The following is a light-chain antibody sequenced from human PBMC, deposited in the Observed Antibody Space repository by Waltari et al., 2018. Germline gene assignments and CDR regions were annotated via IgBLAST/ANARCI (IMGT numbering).Light chain of an antibody. J-gene: IGLJ3*02. CDR1: RSDVGGYNY. CDR3: CSYAGSSTWV. V-gene: IGLV2-23*02. Sequence: QSALTQPASVSGSPGQPITISCTGTRSDVGGYNYVSWYQQHPGKAPKLMIYDVSKRPSGVSNRFSGSKSGNTASLTISGLQAEDEADYYCCSYAGSSTWVFGGGTKLTVL. CDR2: DVS.